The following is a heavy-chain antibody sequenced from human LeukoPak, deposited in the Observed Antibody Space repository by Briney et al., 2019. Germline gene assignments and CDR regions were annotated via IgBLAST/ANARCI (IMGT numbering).Heavy chain of an antibody. D-gene: IGHD1-26*01. Sequence: GGSLRLSCAASGFTVSSNYMSWVRQVAGEGLGWVSIIYSGGSTFYADSVKGRFTISRDNSKNTLYLQMNSLRAEDTAVYYCARGGSYLSAFDIWGQGTMVTVSS. V-gene: IGHV3-53*01. CDR2: IYSGGST. J-gene: IGHJ3*02. CDR3: ARGGSYLSAFDI. CDR1: GFTVSSNY.